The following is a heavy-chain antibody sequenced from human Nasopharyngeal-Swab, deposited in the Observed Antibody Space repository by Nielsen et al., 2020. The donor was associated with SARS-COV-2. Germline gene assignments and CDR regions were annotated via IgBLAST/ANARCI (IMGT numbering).Heavy chain of an antibody. Sequence: SETLSLTCTVSGGSISGYYWSWIRQPPGKGLEWIGYIYYSGSTNYNPSLKSRVTISVDTSKNQFSLKLSSVTAADTAVYYCARDRIVVVPTATEAHYYYYGMDVWGQGTTVTVSS. CDR1: GGSISGYY. V-gene: IGHV4-59*01. CDR2: IYYSGST. D-gene: IGHD2-2*01. J-gene: IGHJ6*02. CDR3: ARDRIVVVPTATEAHYYYYGMDV.